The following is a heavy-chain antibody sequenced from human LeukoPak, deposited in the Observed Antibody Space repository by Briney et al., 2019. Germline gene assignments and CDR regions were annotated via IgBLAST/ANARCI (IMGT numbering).Heavy chain of an antibody. D-gene: IGHD3-10*01. J-gene: IGHJ5*02. V-gene: IGHV3-23*01. CDR3: AKDRGENYYGSGSYYNWFDP. CDR2: ISGSGGST. CDR1: GFTFSSYA. Sequence: GGSLRLSCAASGFTFSSYAMSWVRQAPGKGLEWVSAISGSGGSTYYADSVKGRFTISRDNSKNTLYLQMNSLRAEDTAVYYCAKDRGENYYGSGSYYNWFDPWGQGTLVTVSS.